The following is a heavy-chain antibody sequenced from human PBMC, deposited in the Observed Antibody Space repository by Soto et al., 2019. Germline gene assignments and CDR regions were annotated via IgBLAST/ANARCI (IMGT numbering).Heavy chain of an antibody. D-gene: IGHD3-10*01. CDR1: GFTFDDYA. Sequence: EVQLVESGGGLVQPGGSLRLSCAASGFTFDDYAMHWVRQAPGKGLEWVSGISWNSGSIGYADSVKGRFTISRDNAKNSVYLQMNSLRAEDTALFYCAKNRDPMAPYSYYGMDFWGQGTTVTVSS. J-gene: IGHJ6*02. V-gene: IGHV3-9*01. CDR3: AKNRDPMAPYSYYGMDF. CDR2: ISWNSGSI.